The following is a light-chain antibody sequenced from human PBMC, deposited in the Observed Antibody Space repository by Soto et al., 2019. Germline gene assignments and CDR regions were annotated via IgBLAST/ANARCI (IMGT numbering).Light chain of an antibody. CDR2: STN. Sequence: QTVVTQEPSFSVSPGGTVTLTCGLSSGSVSTSYYPSWYQQTPGQAPRTLIYSTNTRSSGVPDRFSGSILGNKAALTITGAQADDESDYYCVLYMGSGIWGFGVGTQLTVL. J-gene: IGLJ3*02. CDR3: VLYMGSGIWG. CDR1: SGSVSTSYY. V-gene: IGLV8-61*01.